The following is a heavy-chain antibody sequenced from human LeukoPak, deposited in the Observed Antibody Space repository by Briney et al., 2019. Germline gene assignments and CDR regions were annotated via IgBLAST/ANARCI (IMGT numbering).Heavy chain of an antibody. CDR1: GFTFSSYS. Sequence: GGSLRLSCAASGFTFSSYSMNWVRQAPGKGLEWVSSISSSSSYIYYADSVKGRFTISRDNAKNSLYLQMNSLRAEDTAEYYCARDSKYCSSTSCRFDYWGQGTLVTVSS. D-gene: IGHD2-2*01. V-gene: IGHV3-21*01. CDR2: ISSSSSYI. CDR3: ARDSKYCSSTSCRFDY. J-gene: IGHJ4*02.